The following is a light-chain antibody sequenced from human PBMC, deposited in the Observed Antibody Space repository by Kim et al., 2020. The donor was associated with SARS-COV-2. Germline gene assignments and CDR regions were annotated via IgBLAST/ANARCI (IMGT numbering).Light chain of an antibody. Sequence: SYELTQPLSVSVALGQTARITCGGNNIGSKNVHWYQQKPGQAPVLVIYRDSNRPSGIPKRFSGSNSGNTATLTISRAQAGDEADYYCQVWDSSTVVFGGGTQLTVL. J-gene: IGLJ2*01. CDR2: RDS. V-gene: IGLV3-9*01. CDR3: QVWDSSTVV. CDR1: NIGSKN.